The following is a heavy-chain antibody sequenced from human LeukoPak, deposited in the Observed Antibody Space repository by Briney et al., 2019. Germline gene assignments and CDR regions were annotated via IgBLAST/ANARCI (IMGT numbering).Heavy chain of an antibody. CDR2: IYNTGST. V-gene: IGHV4-4*07. Sequence: PSETLSLTCTVSGGSIISSYFWSWLRQPAGKGLEWIGRIYNTGSTDFNPSLKSRVTMSVDTSNNQFSLKLSSVTAADTAVYYCAKYASGSLVVWGQGTLVTVSS. CDR1: GGSIISSYF. CDR3: AKYASGSLVV. D-gene: IGHD3-10*01. J-gene: IGHJ4*02.